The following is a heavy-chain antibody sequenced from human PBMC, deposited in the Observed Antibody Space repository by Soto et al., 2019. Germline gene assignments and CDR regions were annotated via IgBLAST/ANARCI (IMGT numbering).Heavy chain of an antibody. CDR1: GGTFSSYA. CDR2: IIPIFGTA. CDR3: ARDRNYYARSGHTPLADP. J-gene: IGHJ5*02. Sequence: ASVKVSCKASGGTFSSYAISWVRQAPGQGLEWMGGIIPIFGTANYAQKFQGRVTITADKSTSTAYMELSSLRSEDTAVYYCARDRNYYARSGHTPLADPWGQGTLVTVSS. V-gene: IGHV1-69*06. D-gene: IGHD3-22*01.